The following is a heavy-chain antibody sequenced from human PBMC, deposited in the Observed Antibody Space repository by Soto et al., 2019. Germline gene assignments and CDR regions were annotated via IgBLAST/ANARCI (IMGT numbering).Heavy chain of an antibody. D-gene: IGHD6-13*01. CDR1: GGTFSSYA. CDR2: IIPIFGTA. Sequence: QVQLVQSGAEVKKPGSSVKVSCKASGGTFSSYAISWVRQAPGQGLERMGGIIPIFGTANYAQKFQGRVTITADESTSTAYMELSSLRSEDTAVYYCARDRRYSSSWTFDYWGQGTLVTVSS. J-gene: IGHJ4*02. V-gene: IGHV1-69*01. CDR3: ARDRRYSSSWTFDY.